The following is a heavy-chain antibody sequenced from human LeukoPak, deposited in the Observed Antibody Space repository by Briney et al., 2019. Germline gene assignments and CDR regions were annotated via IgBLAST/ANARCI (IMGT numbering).Heavy chain of an antibody. CDR1: GFTFSSYA. CDR3: ARAARQQLVERFDY. V-gene: IGHV3-23*01. Sequence: GGSLRLSCAASGFTFSSYAMSWVRQAPGKGLEWVSAISGSGGSTYYADSVKGRFTISRDNSKNMLYLQMNSLRAEDTAVYYCARAARQQLVERFDYWGQGTLATVSS. J-gene: IGHJ4*02. CDR2: ISGSGGST. D-gene: IGHD6-13*01.